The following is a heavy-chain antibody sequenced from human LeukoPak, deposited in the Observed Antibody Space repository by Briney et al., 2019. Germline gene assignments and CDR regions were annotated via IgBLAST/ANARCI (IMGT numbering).Heavy chain of an antibody. CDR2: ISSSSSYI. D-gene: IGHD3-10*01. V-gene: IGHV3-21*05. CDR3: AREVMVRGEYGFDY. CDR1: GFTFSSYS. J-gene: IGHJ4*02. Sequence: GGSLRLSCAASGFTFSSYSMNWVRQAPGKGLEWVSYISSSSSYIYYADSVKGRFTISRDNAKNSLYLQMNSLRAEDTAVYYCAREVMVRGEYGFDYWGQGTLVTVSS.